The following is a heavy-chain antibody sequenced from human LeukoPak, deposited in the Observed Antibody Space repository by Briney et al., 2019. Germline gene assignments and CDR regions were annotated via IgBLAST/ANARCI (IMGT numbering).Heavy chain of an antibody. CDR3: ATLSSYGRNFDY. V-gene: IGHV1-46*01. D-gene: IGHD5-18*01. CDR2: INPSGGST. Sequence: ASVKVSCKGSGGTFSSYAISWVRQAPGQGLEWMGIINPSGGSTSYAQKFQGRVTMTRDMSTSTVYMELSSLRSEDTAVYYCATLSSYGRNFDYWGQGTLVTVSS. CDR1: GGTFSSYA. J-gene: IGHJ4*02.